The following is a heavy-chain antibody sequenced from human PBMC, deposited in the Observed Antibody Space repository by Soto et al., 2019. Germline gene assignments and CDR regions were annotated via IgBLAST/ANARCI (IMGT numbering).Heavy chain of an antibody. CDR2: ISSSSSTI. D-gene: IGHD2-2*02. CDR3: ARLIRGPVAPLDCSSTSCFTNWFDP. V-gene: IGHV3-48*02. Sequence: EVQLVESGGGLVQPGGSLRLSCAASGFTFSSYSMNWVRQAPGKGLEWVSYISSSSSTIYYADSVKGRFTISRDNAKNSLYLQMNSLRDEDTAVYYCARLIRGPVAPLDCSSTSCFTNWFDPWGQGTLVTVSS. J-gene: IGHJ5*02. CDR1: GFTFSSYS.